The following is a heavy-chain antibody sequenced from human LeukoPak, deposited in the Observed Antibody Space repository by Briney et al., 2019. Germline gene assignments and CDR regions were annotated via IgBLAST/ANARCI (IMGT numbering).Heavy chain of an antibody. V-gene: IGHV3-30-3*01. Sequence: GGSLRLSCAASGFTFSSYAMHWVRQAPGKGLEWVAVISYDGSNKYYADSAKGRFTISRDNSKNTLYLQMNSLRAEDTAVYYCARDHYYGSVLDWWGQGTLVTVSS. CDR3: ARDHYYGSVLDW. J-gene: IGHJ4*02. CDR2: ISYDGSNK. CDR1: GFTFSSYA. D-gene: IGHD3-10*01.